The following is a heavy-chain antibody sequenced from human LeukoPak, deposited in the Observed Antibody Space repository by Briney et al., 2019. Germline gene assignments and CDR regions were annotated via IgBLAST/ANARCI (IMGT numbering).Heavy chain of an antibody. V-gene: IGHV3-49*04. CDR3: TRVPGLLWSYYGMDV. D-gene: IGHD3-10*01. J-gene: IGHJ6*04. Sequence: GGSLRLSCKASGFTFGDYAMSWVRQLPGRGLGWVGLFRSKAYGGTTEYAASVKGRFTISRDDSKSIAYLQMNSLKTEDTAVYYCTRVPGLLWSYYGMDVWGKGTTVTVSS. CDR2: FRSKAYGGTT. CDR1: GFTFGDYA.